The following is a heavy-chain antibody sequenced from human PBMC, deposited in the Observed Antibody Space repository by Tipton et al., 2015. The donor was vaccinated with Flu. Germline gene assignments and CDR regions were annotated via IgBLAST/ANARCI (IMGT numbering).Heavy chain of an antibody. J-gene: IGHJ5*02. V-gene: IGHV4-38-2*02. CDR1: DFFISSGHF. CDR3: ARRDYSNYVSDPKSWFDP. CDR2: IYQTGTT. D-gene: IGHD4-11*01. Sequence: TLSLTCTVSDFFISSGHFWGWIRQPPGKGLEWVGSIYQTGTTHHNPSLKRRVTISLDMSKNQFSLKLFSVTAADTAVYYCARRDYSNYVSDPKSWFDPWGQGILVTVSS.